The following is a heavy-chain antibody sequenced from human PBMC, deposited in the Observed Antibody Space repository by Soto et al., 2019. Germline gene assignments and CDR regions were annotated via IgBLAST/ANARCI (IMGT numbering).Heavy chain of an antibody. J-gene: IGHJ4*02. CDR2: ISSTTNYI. V-gene: IGHV3-21*06. CDR3: ARESEDLTSNFDY. CDR1: GFTFTRYS. Sequence: EVQLVESGGGLVKPGGSLRLSCSASGFTFTRYSMNWVRQAPGKGLEWVSSISSTTNYIYYGDSMKGRFNISRDNAKNSVYLEMNSLRAEDTAVYYCARESEDLTSNFDYWGQGTLVSVSS.